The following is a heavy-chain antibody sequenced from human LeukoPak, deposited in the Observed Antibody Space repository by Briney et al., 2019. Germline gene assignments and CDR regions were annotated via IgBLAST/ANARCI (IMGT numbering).Heavy chain of an antibody. CDR2: IYHSGST. CDR1: GGSISSSNW. Sequence: PSGTLSLTCAVSGGSISSSNWWSWVRQPPGKGLEWIGEIYHSGSTNYNPSLKSRVTISVDKSKNQFSLKLSSVTAADTAVYYCAGLVVPAAEYYYGMEVWGKGTTVTVSS. V-gene: IGHV4-4*02. J-gene: IGHJ6*04. D-gene: IGHD2-2*01. CDR3: AGLVVPAAEYYYGMEV.